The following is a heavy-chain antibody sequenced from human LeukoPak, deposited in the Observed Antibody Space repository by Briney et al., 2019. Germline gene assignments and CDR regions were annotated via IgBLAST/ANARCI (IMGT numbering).Heavy chain of an antibody. J-gene: IGHJ4*02. V-gene: IGHV3-30*18. CDR3: AKCGYSGCHLIDY. CDR1: GFTFSSYG. CDR2: ISYDGSNK. Sequence: GGSLRLSCAASGFTFSSYGMHWVRQAPGKGLEWVAVISYDGSNKYYADSVKGRFTISRDNSKNTLYLQMNSLRAEDTAVYYCAKCGYSGCHLIDYWGQGTLVTVSS. D-gene: IGHD5-12*01.